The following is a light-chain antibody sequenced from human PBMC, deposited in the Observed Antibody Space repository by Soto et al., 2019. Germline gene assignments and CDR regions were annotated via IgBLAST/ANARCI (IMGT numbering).Light chain of an antibody. CDR2: KAS. J-gene: IGKJ1*01. CDR1: QSVSSW. CDR3: QQFNSYWT. V-gene: IGKV1-5*03. Sequence: DIQMTQSPSTLSASVGDRVTITCRASQSVSSWLAWYQQKPGKAPKLLIYKASSLEGGVPSRFSVSGSGTEFTLTISSLQPDDFATYYCQQFNSYWTFGQGTKVEIK.